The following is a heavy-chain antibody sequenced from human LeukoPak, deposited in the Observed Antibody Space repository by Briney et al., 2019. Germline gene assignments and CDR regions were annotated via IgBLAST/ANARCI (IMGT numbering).Heavy chain of an antibody. CDR2: ISAGGGST. D-gene: IGHD6-13*01. J-gene: IGHJ4*02. V-gene: IGHV3-23*01. CDR3: AKDAAGPEY. Sequence: GGSLRLSCAASGFTFSSYWMSWVRQAPGKGLFWVSGISAGGGSTYYADSVEGRFTISRDNSRNTLHLQMNSLRAEDTAVYYCAKDAAGPEYWGQGTLVTVSS. CDR1: GFTFSSYW.